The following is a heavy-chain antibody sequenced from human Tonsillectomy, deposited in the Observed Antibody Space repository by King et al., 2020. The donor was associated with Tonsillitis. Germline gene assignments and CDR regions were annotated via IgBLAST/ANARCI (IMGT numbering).Heavy chain of an antibody. CDR1: GGSISSSSYY. J-gene: IGHJ4*02. Sequence: QLQESGPGLVKPSETLSLTCTVSGGSISSSSYYWGWIRQPPGKGLEWIGSIYYSGSTYYNPSLKSRVTISVDTSKNQFSLKLSSVTAADTAVYYCARLEATVTTFDYWGQGTLVTVSS. CDR2: IYYSGST. CDR3: ARLEATVTTFDY. V-gene: IGHV4-39*01. D-gene: IGHD4-17*01.